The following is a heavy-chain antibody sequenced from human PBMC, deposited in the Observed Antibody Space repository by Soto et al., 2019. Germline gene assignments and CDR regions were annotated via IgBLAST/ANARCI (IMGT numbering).Heavy chain of an antibody. CDR3: ARGVAGPLHWFDP. Sequence: ASVKVSCKVSGYTFTSYAMHWVRQAPGQRLEWMGWINAGNGNTKYSQKLQGRVTITRDKSASTAYMELSSLRSEDTAVYYCARGVAGPLHWFDPGGQGPRVTVSS. V-gene: IGHV1-3*01. CDR2: INAGNGNT. CDR1: GYTFTSYA. D-gene: IGHD6-19*01. J-gene: IGHJ5*02.